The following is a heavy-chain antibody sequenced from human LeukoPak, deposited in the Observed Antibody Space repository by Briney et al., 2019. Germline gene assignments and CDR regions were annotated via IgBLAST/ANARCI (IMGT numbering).Heavy chain of an antibody. Sequence: SETLSLTCTVSGGSISGSSYYWGWLRQPPGKGLEWIGSIYYSGSTYYNPSLKSRVTISVDTSKNQFSLKLNSVTATDTAVYYCARGRGSAAAAGRGRFDHWGQGTLVTVSS. CDR2: IYYSGST. J-gene: IGHJ5*02. D-gene: IGHD6-13*01. CDR3: ARGRGSAAAAGRGRFDH. CDR1: GGSISGSSYY. V-gene: IGHV4-39*02.